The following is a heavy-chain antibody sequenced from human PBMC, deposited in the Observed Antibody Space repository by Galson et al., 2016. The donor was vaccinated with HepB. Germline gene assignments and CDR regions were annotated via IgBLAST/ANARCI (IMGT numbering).Heavy chain of an antibody. CDR2: INPNSGGT. Sequence: SVKVSCKASGYTFTGYYIHWVRQAPGQGLEWMGWINPNSGGTKSQGWVTMTRDTSIRTAYLELTRLRSDDTAVYYCARGEYSSIGYGVGLVPTYFDYWGQGSLVTVSS. D-gene: IGHD6-13*01. V-gene: IGHV1-2*04. CDR3: ARGEYSSIGYGVGLVPTYFDY. J-gene: IGHJ4*02. CDR1: GYTFTGYY.